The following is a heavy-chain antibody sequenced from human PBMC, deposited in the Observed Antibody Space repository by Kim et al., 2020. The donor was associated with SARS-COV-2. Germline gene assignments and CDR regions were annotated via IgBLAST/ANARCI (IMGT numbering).Heavy chain of an antibody. Sequence: SETLSLTCTVSGGSISSGGYYWSWIRQHPGKGLEWIGYIYYSGSTYYNPSLKSRVTISVDTSKNQFSLKLSSVTAADTAVYYCARDSHGYCSSTSCYKDRERGFDYWGQGTLVTVSS. D-gene: IGHD2-2*02. CDR1: GGSISSGGYY. CDR3: ARDSHGYCSSTSCYKDRERGFDY. CDR2: IYYSGST. J-gene: IGHJ4*02. V-gene: IGHV4-31*03.